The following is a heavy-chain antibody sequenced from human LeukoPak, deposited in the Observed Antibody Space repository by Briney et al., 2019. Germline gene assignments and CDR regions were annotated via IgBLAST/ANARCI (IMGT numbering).Heavy chain of an antibody. J-gene: IGHJ4*02. CDR3: ATESHSTSWDY. D-gene: IGHD6-13*01. CDR1: GFTFSNYW. CDR2: IRQDGSEK. Sequence: GALRLSCAASGFTFSNYWMSWVRQAPGKGLEWVAKIRQDGSEKSYVGSVEGRFTISRDNAKNSLYLQLNSLRAEDTAVYYCATESHSTSWDYWGQGTLVTVSS. V-gene: IGHV3-7*01.